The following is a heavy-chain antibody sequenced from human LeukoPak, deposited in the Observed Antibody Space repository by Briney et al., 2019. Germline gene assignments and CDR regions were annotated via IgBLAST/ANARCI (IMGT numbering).Heavy chain of an antibody. CDR3: ASAPSTIAAAGSSWFDP. J-gene: IGHJ5*02. V-gene: IGHV4-34*01. CDR2: INHSGST. D-gene: IGHD6-13*01. CDR1: GGSFSGYY. Sequence: PSETLSLTCAVYGGSFSGYYWSWIRQPPGKGLEWIGEINHSGSTNYNPSLKSRVTISVDTSKNQFSLKLSSVTAADTAVYYCASAPSTIAAAGSSWFDPWGQGTWSPSPQ.